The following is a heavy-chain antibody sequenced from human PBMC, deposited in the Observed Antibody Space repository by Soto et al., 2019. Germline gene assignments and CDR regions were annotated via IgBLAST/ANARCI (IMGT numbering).Heavy chain of an antibody. J-gene: IGHJ6*02. CDR1: CGSISSGDYY. V-gene: IGHV4-30-4*01. Sequence: SETLSLTCTVSCGSISSGDYYWSWIRQPPGKGLEWIGYIYYSGSTYYNPSLKSRVTISVDTSKNQFSLKLSSVTAADTAVYYCASTPYYDILTGYYWSATPHVWGQGTTVTVSS. CDR2: IYYSGST. CDR3: ASTPYYDILTGYYWSATPHV. D-gene: IGHD3-9*01.